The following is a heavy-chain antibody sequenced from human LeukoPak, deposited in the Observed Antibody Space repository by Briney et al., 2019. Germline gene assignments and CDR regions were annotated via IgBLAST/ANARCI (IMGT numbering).Heavy chain of an antibody. CDR1: GGTFSSYA. CDR2: IIPIFGTA. J-gene: IGHJ4*02. CDR3: ARVVPSQEWELACGGYFDY. D-gene: IGHD1-26*01. V-gene: IGHV1-69*13. Sequence: SVKVSCKASGGTFSSYAISWVRQAPGQGLEWMGGIIPIFGTANYAQKFQGRVTITADESTSTAYMELSSLRSEDTAVYYCARVVPSQEWELACGGYFDYWGQGTLVTVSS.